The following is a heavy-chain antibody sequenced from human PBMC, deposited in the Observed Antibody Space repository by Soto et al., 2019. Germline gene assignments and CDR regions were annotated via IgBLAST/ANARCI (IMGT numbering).Heavy chain of an antibody. Sequence: GGSLRLSCAASGFTFSSYAMSWVRQAPGKGLEWVSAISVSGGSTYYADSVKGRFTISRDNSKNTLYLQMNSLRAEDTAIYYCAKAARSSSWPYYYYMDVWGKGTTVTVS. J-gene: IGHJ6*03. CDR2: ISVSGGST. V-gene: IGHV3-23*01. D-gene: IGHD6-13*01. CDR3: AKAARSSSWPYYYYMDV. CDR1: GFTFSSYA.